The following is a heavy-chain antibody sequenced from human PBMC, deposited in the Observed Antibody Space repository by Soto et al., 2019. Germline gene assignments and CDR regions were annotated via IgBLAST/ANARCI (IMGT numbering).Heavy chain of an antibody. V-gene: IGHV4-30-2*01. CDR1: GGSISSGGYS. CDR3: ARASTTVTTLDY. CDR2: IYHSGSP. J-gene: IGHJ4*02. D-gene: IGHD4-17*01. Sequence: SETLSLTCAVSGGSISSGGYSWSWIRQPPGKGLEWIGYIYHSGSPYYNPSLKSRVTISVDRSKNQLSLKLSSVTAADTAVYYCARASTTVTTLDYWGQGTLVTVSS.